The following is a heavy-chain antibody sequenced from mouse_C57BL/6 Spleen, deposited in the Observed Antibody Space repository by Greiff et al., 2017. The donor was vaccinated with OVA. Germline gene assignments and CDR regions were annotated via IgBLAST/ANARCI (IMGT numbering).Heavy chain of an antibody. CDR2: IDPANGNT. V-gene: IGHV14-3*01. J-gene: IGHJ3*01. CDR1: GFNIKNTY. D-gene: IGHD1-1*01. CDR3: ARPYYYGSPWFAY. Sequence: EVQLQQSVAELVRPGASVKLSCTASGFNIKNTYMHWVKQRPEQGLEWIGRIDPANGNTKYAPKFQGKATITADTSSNTAYLQLSSLTSEDTTIYYCARPYYYGSPWFAYWGQGTLVTVSA.